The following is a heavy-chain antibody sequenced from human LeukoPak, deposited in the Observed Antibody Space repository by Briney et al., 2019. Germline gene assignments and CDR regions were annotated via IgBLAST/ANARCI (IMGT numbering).Heavy chain of an antibody. V-gene: IGHV3-23*01. Sequence: GGSLRLSCAASGSTFSSHGMNWVRQAPGKGLEWVSSISGSGDNTYYADSVKGRFTISRDNSKNTLFLQMNSLRAEDTALYYCAKKSVRSGWVFDYWGQGALVTVSS. CDR2: ISGSGDNT. CDR1: GSTFSSHG. J-gene: IGHJ4*02. D-gene: IGHD6-19*01. CDR3: AKKSVRSGWVFDY.